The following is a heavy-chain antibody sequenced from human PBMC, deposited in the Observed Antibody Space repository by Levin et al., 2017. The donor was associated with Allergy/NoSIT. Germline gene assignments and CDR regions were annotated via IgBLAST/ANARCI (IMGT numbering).Heavy chain of an antibody. CDR1: GGSFSGYY. V-gene: IGHV4-34*04. Sequence: SETLSLTCAVYGGSFSGYYWSWIRQPPGKGLEWIGEINHSGSTDHNPSLKSRATISVDTSKNQFSLKLSFVTAADTAVYYCARKGVITGESYWYFDFWGRGSLVTVSS. CDR2: INHSGST. CDR3: ARKGVITGESYWYFDF. D-gene: IGHD1-14*01. J-gene: IGHJ2*01.